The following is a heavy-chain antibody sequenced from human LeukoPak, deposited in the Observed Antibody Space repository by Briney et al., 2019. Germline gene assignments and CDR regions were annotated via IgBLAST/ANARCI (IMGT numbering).Heavy chain of an antibody. CDR2: ISSSSSTI. CDR3: ARESLSEHHSHIVVVTAIRDFDY. D-gene: IGHD2-21*02. J-gene: IGHJ4*02. CDR1: GFTFSSYS. V-gene: IGHV3-48*01. Sequence: GGSLGLSCAASGFTFSSYSMNWVRQAPGKGLEWVSYISSSSSTIYYADSVKGRFTISRDNAKNSLYLQMNSLRAEDTAVYYCARESLSEHHSHIVVVTAIRDFDYWGQGTLVTVSS.